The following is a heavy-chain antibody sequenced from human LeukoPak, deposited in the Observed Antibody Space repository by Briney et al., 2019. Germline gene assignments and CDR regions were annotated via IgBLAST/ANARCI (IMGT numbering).Heavy chain of an antibody. CDR3: ARVPPIGYCSSTSCYPSGGDPTPPFDY. V-gene: IGHV1-2*02. CDR1: GYTFTGYY. Sequence: ASVKVSCKASGYTFTGYYMHWVRQAPGQGLEWMGWINPNSGGTNYAQKFQGRVTMTRDTSISTAYMELSRLRSDDTAVYYCARVPPIGYCSSTSCYPSGGDPTPPFDYWGQGTLVTVSS. CDR2: INPNSGGT. J-gene: IGHJ4*02. D-gene: IGHD2-2*01.